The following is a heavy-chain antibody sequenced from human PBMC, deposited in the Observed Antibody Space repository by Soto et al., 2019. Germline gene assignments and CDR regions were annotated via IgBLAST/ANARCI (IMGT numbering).Heavy chain of an antibody. CDR2: IYYSGST. CDR3: ARWPYVDTAMVTEYYFDY. CDR1: GGSISSGDYY. V-gene: IGHV4-30-4*01. Sequence: SETLSLTCTVSGGSISSGDYYWSWIRQPPGKGLEWIGYIYYSGSTYYNPSLKSRVTISVDTSKNQFSLKLSSVTAADTAVYYCARWPYVDTAMVTEYYFDYWGQGTLVTVSS. D-gene: IGHD5-18*01. J-gene: IGHJ4*02.